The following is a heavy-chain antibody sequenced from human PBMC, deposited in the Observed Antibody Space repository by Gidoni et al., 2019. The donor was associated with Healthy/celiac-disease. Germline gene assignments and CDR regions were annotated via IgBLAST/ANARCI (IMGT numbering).Heavy chain of an antibody. CDR3: AREEGYSYGPTGYYMDV. Sequence: QVQLVESGGGVVQPGRSLRLSCAASGFTFSSYGMHWVRQAPGKGLEWVAVIWYDGSNKYYADSVKGRFTISRDNSKNTLYLQMNSLRAEDTAVYYCAREEGYSYGPTGYYMDVWGKGTTVTVSS. J-gene: IGHJ6*03. CDR1: GFTFSSYG. D-gene: IGHD5-18*01. V-gene: IGHV3-33*01. CDR2: IWYDGSNK.